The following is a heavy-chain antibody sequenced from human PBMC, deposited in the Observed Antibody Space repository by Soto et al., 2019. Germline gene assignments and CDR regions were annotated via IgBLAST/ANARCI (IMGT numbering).Heavy chain of an antibody. D-gene: IGHD5-18*01. CDR1: GYTFTGYY. Sequence: ASVKVSCKASGYTFTGYYMHWVRQAPGQGLEWMGWINPNSGGTNYAQKFQGRVTMTRDTSISTAYMELSRLRSDDTAVYYCARDQDSIQLWRGAFDIWGQGTMVTVSS. CDR3: ARDQDSIQLWRGAFDI. J-gene: IGHJ3*02. V-gene: IGHV1-2*02. CDR2: INPNSGGT.